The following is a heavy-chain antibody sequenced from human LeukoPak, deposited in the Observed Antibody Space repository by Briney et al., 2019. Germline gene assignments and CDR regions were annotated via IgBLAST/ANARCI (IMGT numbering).Heavy chain of an antibody. Sequence: GESLKISCKGSGYSFTTYWIGWVRQMPGKGLEWMGIIYADDSDTRYSPSFQGQVTISADKSISTAHLQWSSLKASDTAMYYCASRNYYDSSARGAFDVWGQGTMVTVSS. D-gene: IGHD3-22*01. J-gene: IGHJ3*01. V-gene: IGHV5-51*01. CDR3: ASRNYYDSSARGAFDV. CDR1: GYSFTTYW. CDR2: IYADDSDT.